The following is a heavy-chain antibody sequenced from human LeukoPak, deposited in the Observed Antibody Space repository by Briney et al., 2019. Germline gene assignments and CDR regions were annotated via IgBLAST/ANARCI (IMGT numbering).Heavy chain of an antibody. J-gene: IGHJ4*02. CDR1: GGSISSYY. Sequence: SETLSLTCTVSGGSISSYYWSWVRQPPGKGLEWIGYIYDSGSTNYNPSLGSRAAISEDMSKNQFSLKVRSVTAADTAIYYCARSTGGWSYFDHWGRGILVTVSS. D-gene: IGHD6-19*01. CDR3: ARSTGGWSYFDH. CDR2: IYDSGST. V-gene: IGHV4-59*01.